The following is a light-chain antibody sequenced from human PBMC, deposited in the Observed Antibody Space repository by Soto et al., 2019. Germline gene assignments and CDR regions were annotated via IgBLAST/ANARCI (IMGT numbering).Light chain of an antibody. CDR3: RSYTSSRTYV. V-gene: IGLV2-14*01. J-gene: IGLJ1*01. CDR2: EVN. Sequence: QSVLTQPASVSGSPGQSITISCSGTRSDIGGYNYVSWYQHHPGKAPKLMIYEVNTRPSGVSDRFSGSKSGNTASLTISGLQAEDEADYYCRSYTSSRTYVFGSGTKVTVL. CDR1: RSDIGGYNY.